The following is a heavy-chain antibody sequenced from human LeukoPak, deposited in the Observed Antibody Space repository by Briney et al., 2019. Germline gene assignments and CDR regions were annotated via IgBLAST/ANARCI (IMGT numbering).Heavy chain of an antibody. Sequence: GESLKISCAASGFPFSSYWMSWVRQAPGKGLEWVANIKQDGSEKYYVDSVKGRFTISRDNAKNSLYLQMNSLRAEDTAVYYCARQISITMVRGVIYYYYYYMDVWGKGTTVTVSS. CDR1: GFPFSSYW. J-gene: IGHJ6*03. CDR2: IKQDGSEK. CDR3: ARQISITMVRGVIYYYYYYMDV. V-gene: IGHV3-7*01. D-gene: IGHD3-10*01.